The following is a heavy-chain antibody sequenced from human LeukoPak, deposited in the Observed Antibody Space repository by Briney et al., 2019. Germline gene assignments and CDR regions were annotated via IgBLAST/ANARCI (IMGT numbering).Heavy chain of an antibody. CDR2: ISSSSSYI. CDR3: ARDLGSNWFDP. CDR1: RFTFSSYS. Sequence: KAGGSLRLSCAASRFTFSSYSMNWVRQAPGKGLEWVSSISSSSSYIYYADSVKGRFTISRDNAKNSLYLQMNSLRTEDTAVYYCARDLGSNWFDPWGQGILVTVSS. D-gene: IGHD1-26*01. J-gene: IGHJ5*02. V-gene: IGHV3-21*01.